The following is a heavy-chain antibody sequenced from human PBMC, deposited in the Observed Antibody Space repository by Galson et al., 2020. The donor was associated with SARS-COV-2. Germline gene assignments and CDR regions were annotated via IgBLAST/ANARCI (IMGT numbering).Heavy chain of an antibody. J-gene: IGHJ4*02. Sequence: GESLKISCAASGFTFSSYEMNWVRQAPGKGLEWVSYISSGGTTIHYADSVKGRFTISRDNAKNSLYLQMNSLRAEDTAVYYCARGGPYYYDNSGYQFDYWGQGTLITVSS. CDR3: ARGGPYYYDNSGYQFDY. CDR2: ISSGGTTI. V-gene: IGHV3-48*03. CDR1: GFTFSSYE. D-gene: IGHD3-22*01.